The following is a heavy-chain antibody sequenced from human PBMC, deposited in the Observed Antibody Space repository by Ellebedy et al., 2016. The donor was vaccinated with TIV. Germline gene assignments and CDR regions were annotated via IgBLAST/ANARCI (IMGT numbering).Heavy chain of an antibody. D-gene: IGHD6-19*01. CDR2: ISYSGST. J-gene: IGHJ4*01. V-gene: IGHV4-59*08. Sequence: SETLSLTCAVSGGSIGGYFWSWIRQPPGKGLEWIGHISYSGSTDYNPSLNSRVTISVDTSKNQFSLRLISVTAADTAVYYCARYYASGWNYFDYWGHGTLVTVSS. CDR3: ARYYASGWNYFDY. CDR1: GGSIGGYF.